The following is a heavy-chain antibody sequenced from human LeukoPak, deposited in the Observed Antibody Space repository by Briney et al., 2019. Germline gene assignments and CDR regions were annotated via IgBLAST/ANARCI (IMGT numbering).Heavy chain of an antibody. CDR1: GGTFSSYA. J-gene: IGHJ4*02. V-gene: IGHV1-69*01. Sequence: SVKVSCKASGGTFSSYAISWVRQAPGQGLEWMGGIIPIFGTANYAQKFQGRVTITADESTSTAYMELSSLRSEDTAVYYCARVNYRTYYFDYWGQGTLVTVSP. CDR3: ARVNYRTYYFDY. D-gene: IGHD1-26*01. CDR2: IIPIFGTA.